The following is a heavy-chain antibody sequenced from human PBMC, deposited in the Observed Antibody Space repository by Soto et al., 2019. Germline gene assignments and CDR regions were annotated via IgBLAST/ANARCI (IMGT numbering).Heavy chain of an antibody. V-gene: IGHV1-2*04. Sequence: QVQLVQSGAEVKKPGASVKVSCKASGYTFTDYYLHWVRQAPGQGVEWMGWINPNSGGTHYAQKFQGWVSMTRDTSITTAYMELNRLTSDATAGYYCARDWGHYYGSGSFPSPHPSDIWGQGTLVTVSS. CDR2: INPNSGGT. CDR3: ARDWGHYYGSGSFPSPHPSDI. CDR1: GYTFTDYY. J-gene: IGHJ4*02. D-gene: IGHD3-10*01.